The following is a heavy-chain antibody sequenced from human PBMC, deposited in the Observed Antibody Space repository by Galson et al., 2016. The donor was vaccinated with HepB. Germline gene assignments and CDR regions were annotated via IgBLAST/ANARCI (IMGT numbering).Heavy chain of an antibody. J-gene: IGHJ4*02. CDR2: IIPILGTA. CDR3: ARGGYCGGDCYSRPFDY. CDR1: GGFSSYA. V-gene: IGHV1-69*13. Sequence: SVKVSCKASGGFSSYAFSWVRQAPGQGLEWMGGIIPILGTANYAQKFQGSVTITADESTSTAYMELSILRSEDTAVYYCARGGYCGGDCYSRPFDYWGQGTLVTVSS. D-gene: IGHD2-21*02.